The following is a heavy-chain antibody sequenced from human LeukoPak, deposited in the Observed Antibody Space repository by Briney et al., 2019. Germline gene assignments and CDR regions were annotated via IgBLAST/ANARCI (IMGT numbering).Heavy chain of an antibody. D-gene: IGHD3-10*01. J-gene: IGHJ3*02. CDR1: GGSINTFY. CDR3: AKSNGYGLVDI. CDR2: IYTRGNT. Sequence: SETLSLTCTVSGGSINTFYWSWIRQPGGKGLDWIGRIYTRGNTNYNPSLKSRVTISLDTSRNQFSLKLTSVTAADTAVYYCAKSNGYGLVDIWGQGTMVTVSS. V-gene: IGHV4-4*07.